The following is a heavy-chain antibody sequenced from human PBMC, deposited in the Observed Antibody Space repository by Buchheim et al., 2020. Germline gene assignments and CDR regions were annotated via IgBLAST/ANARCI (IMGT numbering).Heavy chain of an antibody. CDR1: GGSISSYY. CDR2: IYYSGCT. CDR3: ARGAVAGISYYYGMDV. D-gene: IGHD6-19*01. V-gene: IGHV4-59*01. J-gene: IGHJ6*02. Sequence: QVQLQESGPGLVKPSETLSLTCTVSGGSISSYYWSWIRQPPGKGLEWIGYIYYSGCTNYNPSLTSRVTISVDTSKNPCSLKLSSVTAADTAVYYCARGAVAGISYYYGMDVWGQGTT.